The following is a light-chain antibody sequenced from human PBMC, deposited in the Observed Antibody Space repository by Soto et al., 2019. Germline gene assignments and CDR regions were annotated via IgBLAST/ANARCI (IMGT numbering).Light chain of an antibody. CDR1: SSDVGANNY. CDR3: SSYAGANRV. V-gene: IGLV2-8*01. CDR2: EVT. J-gene: IGLJ1*01. Sequence: QSVLTEPPSASGSPGQSVTISCTGTSSDVGANNYVSWYQQHPGKAPKLMIYEVTKRPSGVPDRFSGSKSGNPASLTVSGLQAEDEADYYCSSYAGANRVFGTGTKVTVL.